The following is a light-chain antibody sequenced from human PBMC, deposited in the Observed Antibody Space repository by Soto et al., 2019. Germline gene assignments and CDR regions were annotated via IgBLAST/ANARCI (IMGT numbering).Light chain of an antibody. CDR3: QQHSNWPPWT. J-gene: IGKJ1*01. CDR2: TAS. V-gene: IGKV1-5*03. CDR1: QSISSW. Sequence: DIQMTQSPSSLSASVGDRVTISCRASQSISSWLAWYQQKPGKAPNLLIYTASSLESGVPSRFSGSRSGTDFTLTISSLEPEDFAVYYCQQHSNWPPWTVGQGTKVDI.